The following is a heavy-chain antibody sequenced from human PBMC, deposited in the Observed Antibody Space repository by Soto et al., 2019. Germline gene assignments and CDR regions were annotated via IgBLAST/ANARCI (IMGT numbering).Heavy chain of an antibody. J-gene: IGHJ4*02. Sequence: QVPLVESGGGVVQPGGSVRLSCAVSGLTFSGNGFHWVRQAPGRGLEWVALIWYDGSNKYYADSVKGRFTVSRDDSKNTLYLEMNSLRVEDTAVYYCARDRGTTNYQLDYWGQGTLVSVSS. CDR1: GLTFSGNG. CDR2: IWYDGSNK. CDR3: ARDRGTTNYQLDY. V-gene: IGHV3-33*01. D-gene: IGHD2-2*01.